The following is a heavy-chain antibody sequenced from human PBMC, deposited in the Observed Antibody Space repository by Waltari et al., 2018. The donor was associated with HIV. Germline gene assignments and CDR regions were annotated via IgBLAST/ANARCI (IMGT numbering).Heavy chain of an antibody. D-gene: IGHD3-10*01. CDR2: ISYDGTNQ. J-gene: IGHJ5*01. CDR3: AKDGRLRWYGDTGWLDS. Sequence: QVHLVESGGGVVQPGRSLRLSCVTSGFTFRAYAFHWFRQAPGKGLEWLAAISYDGTNQYYAKSVRGRFIISRDDATNTVHLQMGSLRDEGTAMYFCAKDGRLRWYGDTGWLDSWGRGSQVTVSS. V-gene: IGHV3-30*15. CDR1: GFTFRAYA.